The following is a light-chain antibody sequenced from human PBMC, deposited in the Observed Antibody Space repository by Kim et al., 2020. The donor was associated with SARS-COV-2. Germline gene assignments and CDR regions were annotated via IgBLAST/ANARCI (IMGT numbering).Light chain of an antibody. CDR1: SLRTYY. V-gene: IGLV3-19*01. Sequence: SSELTQDPAMSVALGQTVRITCQGDSLRTYYASWYQHKPGQAPVLVIYGQNNRPSGIPDRASGSRSGNTSSLTITGAQAEDEADSYCNSRDNSGNQLLGG. CDR3: NSRDNSGNQL. J-gene: IGLJ3*02. CDR2: GQN.